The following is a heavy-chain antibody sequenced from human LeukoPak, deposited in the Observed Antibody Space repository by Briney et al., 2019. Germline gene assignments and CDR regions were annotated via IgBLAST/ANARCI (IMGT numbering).Heavy chain of an antibody. CDR2: IYYSGST. J-gene: IGHJ4*02. Sequence: PSETLSLTCTVSGGSISSSSYYWGWIRQPPGKGLEWIGSIYYSGSTYYNPSLKSRVTISVDTSKNQFSLKLSSVTAADTAVYYCAREPGVYSLEPHFEYWGQGTLVTVSS. CDR1: GGSISSSSYY. D-gene: IGHD5-18*01. V-gene: IGHV4-39*02. CDR3: AREPGVYSLEPHFEY.